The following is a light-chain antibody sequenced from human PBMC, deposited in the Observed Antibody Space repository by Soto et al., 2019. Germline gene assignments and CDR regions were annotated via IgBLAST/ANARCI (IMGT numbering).Light chain of an antibody. CDR3: ATWDDSLNGYV. CDR2: GND. CDR1: SSNIGSDT. Sequence: QLVLTQPPSVSGTPGQRVTISCSGSSSNIGSDTVKWYQHLPGTAPKLLIHGNDQRPSGVPDRFSGSKSGTSASLAISGLQSEDEADYYSATWDDSLNGYVFGTGTKLTV. V-gene: IGLV1-44*01. J-gene: IGLJ1*01.